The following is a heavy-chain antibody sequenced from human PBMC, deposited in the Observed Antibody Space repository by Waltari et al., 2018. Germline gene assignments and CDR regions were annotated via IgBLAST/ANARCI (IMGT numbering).Heavy chain of an antibody. CDR2: ISGDDGKT. V-gene: IGHV1-18*01. J-gene: IGHJ6*03. CDR1: GYTFTSYG. D-gene: IGHD6-13*01. CDR3: ARGFGQQLIEPPYYEYYMDV. Sequence: QVQLVQSGAEVKKPGASVKVSCKASGYTFTSYGITWVRQAPGQGLEWMGWISGDDGKTKYAQRLQGRVTMTTDTPTRTAYMELRSLRSDDTAVYYCARGFGQQLIEPPYYEYYMDVWGKGTTVTVSS.